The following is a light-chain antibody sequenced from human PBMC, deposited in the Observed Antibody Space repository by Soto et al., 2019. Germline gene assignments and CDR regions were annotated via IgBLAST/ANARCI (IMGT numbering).Light chain of an antibody. CDR3: QQSYSTPRE. CDR1: QSISSY. Sequence: DIRMTQSPSSLSSSVGDIITITCQASQSISSYLNWYQQKPGKAPKLLTYAASSLQSGVPSRFSGSGSGTDFTLTISSLQPEDFVTYYCQQSYSTPREFGQGTKVDIK. J-gene: IGKJ1*01. CDR2: AAS. V-gene: IGKV1-39*01.